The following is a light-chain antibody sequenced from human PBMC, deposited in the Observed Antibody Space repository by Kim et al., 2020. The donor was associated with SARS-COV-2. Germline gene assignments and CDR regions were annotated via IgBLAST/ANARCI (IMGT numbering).Light chain of an antibody. CDR2: QDS. J-gene: IGLJ2*01. Sequence: VSPGQTARITGSGDKLGDKYACWYQQKPGQSPVVVIHQDSKRPSGIPERFSGSNSGNTATLTISGTQAMDEADYYCQAWDSSTVVFGGGTKLTVL. CDR3: QAWDSSTVV. V-gene: IGLV3-1*01. CDR1: KLGDKY.